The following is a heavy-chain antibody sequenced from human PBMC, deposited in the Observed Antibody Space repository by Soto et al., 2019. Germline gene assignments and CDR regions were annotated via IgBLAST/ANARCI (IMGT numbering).Heavy chain of an antibody. J-gene: IGHJ6*02. Sequence: ASVKVSCKASGYTLTSYGISWVRQAPGQGLEWMGWISAYNGNTNYAQKLQGRVTMTTDTSTSTAYMELRSLRSDDTAVYYCAREGCSGGSCYYYYGMDVWGQGTTVTVSS. CDR3: AREGCSGGSCYYYYGMDV. D-gene: IGHD2-15*01. V-gene: IGHV1-18*04. CDR2: ISAYNGNT. CDR1: GYTLTSYG.